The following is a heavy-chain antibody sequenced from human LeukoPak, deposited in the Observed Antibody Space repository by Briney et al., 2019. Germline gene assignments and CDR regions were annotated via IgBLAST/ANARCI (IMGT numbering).Heavy chain of an antibody. CDR2: IYRIGST. CDR1: GFTFRSYS. CDR3: ARVTGTTDSWTVNWFDP. Sequence: GGSLRLSCAASGFTFRSYSMNWVRQAPGKGLEWVSIIYRIGSTYYADSVKGRFTISRDISKSTLYLQMNSLRVEDTAVYYCARVTGTTDSWTVNWFDPWGQGTLVTVFS. V-gene: IGHV3-53*05. J-gene: IGHJ5*02. D-gene: IGHD1/OR15-1a*01.